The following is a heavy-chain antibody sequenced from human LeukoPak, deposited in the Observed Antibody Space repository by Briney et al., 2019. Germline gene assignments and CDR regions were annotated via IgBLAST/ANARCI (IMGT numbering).Heavy chain of an antibody. D-gene: IGHD6-13*01. CDR2: ISAYNGNT. J-gene: IGHJ6*03. CDR3: ARGGSSSWLDYYYYYMDV. Sequence: GASVKVSCKASGYTFTSYGISWVRQAPGQGLEWMGWISAYNGNTNYAQKLQGRVTMTTDTSTSTAYMELRSLRSDDTAVYYCARGGSSSWLDYYYYYMDVWGKGTTVTVSS. V-gene: IGHV1-18*01. CDR1: GYTFTSYG.